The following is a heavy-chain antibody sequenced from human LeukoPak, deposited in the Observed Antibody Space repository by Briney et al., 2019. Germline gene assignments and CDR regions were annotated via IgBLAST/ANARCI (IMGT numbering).Heavy chain of an antibody. V-gene: IGHV3-66*02. Sequence: GGSLRLSXAASGFTVSSNYMSWVRQAPGKGLEWVSVIYSGGSTYNADSVKGRFTISRDNSKNTLYLQMNSLRAEDTAVYYCARDPQYSSSWNFDYWGQGTLVTVSS. CDR1: GFTVSSNY. D-gene: IGHD6-13*01. J-gene: IGHJ4*02. CDR2: IYSGGST. CDR3: ARDPQYSSSWNFDY.